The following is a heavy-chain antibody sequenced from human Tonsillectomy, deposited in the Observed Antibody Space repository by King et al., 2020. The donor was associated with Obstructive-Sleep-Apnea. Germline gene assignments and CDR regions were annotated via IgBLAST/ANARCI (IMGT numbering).Heavy chain of an antibody. J-gene: IGHJ4*02. CDR3: ARENKGEGSTPAY. V-gene: IGHV1-2*02. D-gene: IGHD3-16*01. Sequence: VQLVESGAEVKKPGASVKVSCEASGYTFSDYYVHWVRQAPGQGLEWMGRINPDSGDTKYAQNFQVRVTMARDTSISTAYMELSSLTSDDTALYYCARENKGEGSTPAYWGQGTLVTVSS. CDR2: INPDSGDT. CDR1: GYTFSDYY.